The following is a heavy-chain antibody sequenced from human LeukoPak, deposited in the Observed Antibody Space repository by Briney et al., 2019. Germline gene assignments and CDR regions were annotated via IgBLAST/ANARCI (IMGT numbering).Heavy chain of an antibody. Sequence: GESLKISCKGSGYSFTSYWIGWVRQMPGKGLEWMGIIYPGDSDTRYSPSFQGQVTISADKSISTAYLQWSSLKASDTAMYYCATAADTAMVDLYYYYYGMDVWGQGTTVTVSS. V-gene: IGHV5-51*01. J-gene: IGHJ6*02. D-gene: IGHD5-18*01. CDR3: ATAADTAMVDLYYYYYGMDV. CDR1: GYSFTSYW. CDR2: IYPGDSDT.